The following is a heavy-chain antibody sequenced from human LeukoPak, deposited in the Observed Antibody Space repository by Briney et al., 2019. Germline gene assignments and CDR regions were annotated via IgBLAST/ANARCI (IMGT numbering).Heavy chain of an antibody. D-gene: IGHD6-19*01. Sequence: GGSLRLSCAASGFTVSSNYTSWVRQAPGKGLEWVSVIYSGGSTYYADSVKGRFTISRDNSKNTLYLQMNSLRAEDTAVYYCARETRSGWYYFDYWGQGTLVTVSS. J-gene: IGHJ4*02. CDR3: ARETRSGWYYFDY. CDR2: IYSGGST. CDR1: GFTVSSNY. V-gene: IGHV3-53*01.